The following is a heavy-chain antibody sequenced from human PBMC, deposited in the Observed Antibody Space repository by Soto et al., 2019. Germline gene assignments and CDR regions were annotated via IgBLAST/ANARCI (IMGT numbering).Heavy chain of an antibody. J-gene: IGHJ5*02. CDR1: GGSVSSGSYY. CDR2: IYNTGNI. CDR3: ARQQGYGWFDP. V-gene: IGHV4-61*01. D-gene: IGHD5-18*01. Sequence: PSETLSLTCTVSGGSVSSGSYYWSWIRQPPGKGLEWIGHIYNTGNINYNPSLRSRLTISVDTPKNQVSLKMTSVAAADTALYYCARQQGYGWFDPWGQGTLVTVSS.